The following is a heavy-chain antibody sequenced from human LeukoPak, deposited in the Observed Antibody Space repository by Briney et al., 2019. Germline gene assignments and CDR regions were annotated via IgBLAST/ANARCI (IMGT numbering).Heavy chain of an antibody. J-gene: IGHJ2*01. Sequence: AGGSLRLSCAASGFTFSSYGMHWVRQAPGKGLEWVAFIRYDGSNKYYADSVKGRFTISRDNSKNTLYLQMNSLRAEDTAVYYCAKGAGGGSLPYWHFDLWGRGTLVTVSS. D-gene: IGHD2-15*01. V-gene: IGHV3-30*02. CDR3: AKGAGGGSLPYWHFDL. CDR1: GFTFSSYG. CDR2: IRYDGSNK.